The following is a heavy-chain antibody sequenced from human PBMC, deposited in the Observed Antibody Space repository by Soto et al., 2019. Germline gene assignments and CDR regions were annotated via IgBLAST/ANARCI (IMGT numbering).Heavy chain of an antibody. V-gene: IGHV1-69*06. J-gene: IGHJ3*02. CDR3: ARDLPHDVDTAMVTALNAFDI. CDR2: IIPIFGTA. Sequence: QVQLVQSGAEVKKPGSSVKVSCKASGGTFSSYAISWVRQAPGQGLEWMGGIIPIFGTANYAQKFQGRVTITADKSTSTAYMELSSLISEDTAVYYCARDLPHDVDTAMVTALNAFDIWGQGTMVTVSS. D-gene: IGHD5-18*01. CDR1: GGTFSSYA.